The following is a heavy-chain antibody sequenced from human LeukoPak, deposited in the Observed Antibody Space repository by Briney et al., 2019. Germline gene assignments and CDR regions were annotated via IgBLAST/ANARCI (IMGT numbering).Heavy chain of an antibody. Sequence: ASVKVSCKASGYTFTGYYMHWVRQAPGQGLEWMGRINPNSGDTSYAQNFQGRVTMTRDTSISTAYMELSRLTSDDTAVYYCAKGSGDSSGWFDYWGQGTLVTVSS. CDR2: INPNSGDT. V-gene: IGHV1-2*06. D-gene: IGHD6-19*01. CDR3: AKGSGDSSGWFDY. J-gene: IGHJ4*02. CDR1: GYTFTGYY.